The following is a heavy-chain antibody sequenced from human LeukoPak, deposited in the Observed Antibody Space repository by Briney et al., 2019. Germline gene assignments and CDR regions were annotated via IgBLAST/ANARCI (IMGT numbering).Heavy chain of an antibody. V-gene: IGHV3-66*01. Sequence: GGSLRLSCAASGFTVSSNYMSWVRQAPGKGLKWVSIIYSGGSTFYADSVKGRFTIPRDNSKNTLYLQMNSQRAEDTAVYYCARRFDIWGQGTLVTVSS. CDR2: IYSGGST. CDR1: GFTVSSNY. CDR3: ARRFDI. J-gene: IGHJ4*02.